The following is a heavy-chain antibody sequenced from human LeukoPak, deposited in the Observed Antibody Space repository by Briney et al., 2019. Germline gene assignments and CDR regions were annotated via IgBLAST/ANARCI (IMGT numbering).Heavy chain of an antibody. D-gene: IGHD6-13*01. CDR2: IYHSGST. CDR1: GGSISSGGYS. CDR3: ARGIAAASGYYCYYGMDV. V-gene: IGHV4-30-2*01. Sequence: SETLSLTCAVSGGSISSGGYSWSWIRQPPGKGLEWIGYIYHSGSTYYNPSLKSRVTISVDRSKNQFSLKLSSVTAADTAVYYCARGIAAASGYYCYYGMDVWGQGTTVTVSS. J-gene: IGHJ6*02.